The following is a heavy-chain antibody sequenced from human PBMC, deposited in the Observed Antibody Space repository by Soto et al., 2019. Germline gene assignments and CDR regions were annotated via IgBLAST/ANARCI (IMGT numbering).Heavy chain of an antibody. CDR1: RFTLSNEW. CDR2: IKSKTDGGTT. Sequence: GGSVRLACAASRFTLSNEWMSWVRQAPGKRMEGVGRIKSKTDGGTTDYAAPVKGRFTISRDDSKNTLYLQITSLNTQYTSVFFCTTADSTLSSGTCAYWAQGT. J-gene: IGHJ4*02. V-gene: IGHV3-15*01. CDR3: TTADSTLSSGTCAY. D-gene: IGHD3-22*01.